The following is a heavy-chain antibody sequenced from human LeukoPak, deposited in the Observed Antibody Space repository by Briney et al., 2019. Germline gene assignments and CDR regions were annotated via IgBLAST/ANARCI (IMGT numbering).Heavy chain of an antibody. D-gene: IGHD3-10*01. V-gene: IGHV3-23*01. CDR2: ISGSGGST. J-gene: IGHJ4*02. CDR3: AKLGDLLWFGSKGSYYFDY. CDR1: GFTFSDYY. Sequence: PGGSLRLSCAASGFTFSDYYMSWIRQAPGKGLEWVSAISGSGGSTYYADSVKGRFTISRDNSKNTLYLQMNSLRAEDTAVYYCAKLGDLLWFGSKGSYYFDYWGQGTLVTVSS.